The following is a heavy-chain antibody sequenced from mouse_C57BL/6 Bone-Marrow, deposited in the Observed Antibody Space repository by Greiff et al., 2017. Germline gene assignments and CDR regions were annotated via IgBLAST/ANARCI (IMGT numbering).Heavy chain of an antibody. D-gene: IGHD1-1*01. J-gene: IGHJ1*03. CDR2: LDPENGDT. V-gene: IGHV14-4*01. Sequence: VQLQQSGAELVRPGASVKLSCTASGFNIKDDYMHWVKQRPDLGLEWIGWLDPENGDTEYASKFQGKATKTADTSSNTAYLQLSSLTSEDTAVYYCTTPYYGSSYGYWYFYVWGTGTTVTVSS. CDR3: TTPYYGSSYGYWYFYV. CDR1: GFNIKDDY.